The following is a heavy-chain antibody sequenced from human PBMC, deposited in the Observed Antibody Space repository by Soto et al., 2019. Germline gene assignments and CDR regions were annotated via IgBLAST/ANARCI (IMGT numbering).Heavy chain of an antibody. J-gene: IGHJ1*01. Sequence: QVQLVQSGAEVKKPGASVKVSCKASGYTFTNYGISWVRQAPGQGPEWMGWISGYNGKTNYVQTLPGRGNMTTDTSTSTAYMELRSLRSDDTAVYYCARGGSSRSAEYYQHWGQGTLVIVSS. CDR2: ISGYNGKT. V-gene: IGHV1-18*01. D-gene: IGHD6-13*01. CDR1: GYTFTNYG. CDR3: ARGGSSRSAEYYQH.